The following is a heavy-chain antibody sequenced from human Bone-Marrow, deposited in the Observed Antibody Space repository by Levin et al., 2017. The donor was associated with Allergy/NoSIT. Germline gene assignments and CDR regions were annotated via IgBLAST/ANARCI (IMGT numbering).Heavy chain of an antibody. CDR1: GFNFSTYG. CDR3: AKRDHVHRIYFYYIMDV. J-gene: IGHJ6*02. CDR2: ISSGGDVT. D-gene: IGHD1-1*01. Sequence: PGESLKISCAASGFNFSTYGMTWVRQAPGQGLEWISSISSGGDVTYYSDSVKGRFTISRDTSKNTLYLQMNSLRAEDTAVYYCAKRDHVHRIYFYYIMDVWGQGTSVTVSS. V-gene: IGHV3-23*01.